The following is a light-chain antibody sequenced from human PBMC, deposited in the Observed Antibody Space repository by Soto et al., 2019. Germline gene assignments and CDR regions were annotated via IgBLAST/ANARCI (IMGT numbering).Light chain of an antibody. Sequence: IVWTQSQTNLSLSPGKRATLSCRASQNISSYLIWYQQKPGQAPRLLIYGASSRATGIPARFSGSGSGTDFTLTINRLEPEAFAVYYCQQYGSSPWTFGQGTKVDI. CDR2: GAS. CDR1: QNISSY. CDR3: QQYGSSPWT. J-gene: IGKJ1*01. V-gene: IGKV3-20*01.